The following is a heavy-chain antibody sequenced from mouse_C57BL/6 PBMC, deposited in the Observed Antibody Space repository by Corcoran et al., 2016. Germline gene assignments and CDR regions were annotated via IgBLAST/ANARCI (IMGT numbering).Heavy chain of an antibody. D-gene: IGHD2-1*01. CDR2: IWWDDDK. CDR1: GFSLSTFGMG. J-gene: IGHJ4*01. CDR3: ARISRDGNYGYYAMDY. V-gene: IGHV8-8*01. Sequence: QVTLKESGPGILQPSQTLSLTCSFSGFSLSTFGMGVGWIRQPSGKGLEWLAHIWWDDDKYYNPALKSRLTISKDTSKNQVFLKIANVDTADTATYYCARISRDGNYGYYAMDYWGQGTSVTVSS.